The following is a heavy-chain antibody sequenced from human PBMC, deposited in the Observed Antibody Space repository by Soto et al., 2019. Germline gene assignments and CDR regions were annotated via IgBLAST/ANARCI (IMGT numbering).Heavy chain of an antibody. V-gene: IGHV1-8*01. CDR2: VNPNNGDT. CDR3: AKVSRKGSAIDFDY. CDR1: GYTFSNYD. Sequence: QVQLVQSGAELKKPGASVKVSCKASGYTFSNYDMNWVRQATGQGPEWIGWVNPNNGDTGYAQKFKGRVTLTTDISTTTAYMELTSLRSEDTAIYYCAKVSRKGSAIDFDYWGQGTLITVSP. D-gene: IGHD3-10*01. J-gene: IGHJ4*02.